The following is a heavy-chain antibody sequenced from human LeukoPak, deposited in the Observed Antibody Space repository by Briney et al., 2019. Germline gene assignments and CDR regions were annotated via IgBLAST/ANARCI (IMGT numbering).Heavy chain of an antibody. V-gene: IGHV3-7*01. J-gene: IGHJ4*02. CDR1: GFTFSSYW. D-gene: IGHD6-13*01. Sequence: PGGSLRLSCAASGFTFSSYWMHWVRQAPGKGLGWVANIKQDGSEKYYVDSVKGRFTISRDNAKNSLYLQMNSLRAEDTAVYYCAREAATGGGALDYWGQGTLVTVSS. CDR2: IKQDGSEK. CDR3: AREAATGGGALDY.